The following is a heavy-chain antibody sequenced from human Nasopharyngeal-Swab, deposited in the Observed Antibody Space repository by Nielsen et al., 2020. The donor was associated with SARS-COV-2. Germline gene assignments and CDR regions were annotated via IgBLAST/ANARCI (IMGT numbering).Heavy chain of an antibody. V-gene: IGHV4-34*01. Sequence: GSLRLSCAVSGGSFSANYWGWIRQPPGKGLEWIGEINHSGSTNYNPSLESRVTLSVDTSKNQFSLNLISVTAADTAVYYCATTGYSSVYYVHWGQGVLVTVSS. J-gene: IGHJ4*02. CDR2: INHSGST. CDR1: GGSFSANY. CDR3: ATTGYSSVYYVH. D-gene: IGHD6-25*01.